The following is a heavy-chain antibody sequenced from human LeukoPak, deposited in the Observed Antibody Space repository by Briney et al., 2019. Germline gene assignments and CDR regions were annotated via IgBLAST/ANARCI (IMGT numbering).Heavy chain of an antibody. Sequence: PGGSLRLSCAASGFTFSRYNMNWVRQAPGKGLEWVSYISYTGRTIYYADSVQGRLTISRDNAENSLYLQMNSLRAEDTAVYYCAREDWLDPWGQGTLVTVSS. CDR1: GFTFSRYN. V-gene: IGHV3-48*01. J-gene: IGHJ5*02. CDR3: AREDWLDP. CDR2: ISYTGRTI.